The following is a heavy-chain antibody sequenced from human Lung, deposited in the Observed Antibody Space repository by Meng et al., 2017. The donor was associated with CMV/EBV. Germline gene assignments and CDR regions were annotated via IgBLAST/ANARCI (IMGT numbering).Heavy chain of an antibody. D-gene: IGHD2-21*02. CDR3: ARVVTALWGYYFDY. Sequence: QVALQEAGPGLGKPSGTRSLTFAVSGGSIRSSNWWSWVRQPPGKGLEWIGEIYHSGSTNYNPSLKSRVTISVDKSKNQFSLKLSSVTAADTAVYYCARVVTALWGYYFDYWGQGTLVTVSS. CDR2: IYHSGST. J-gene: IGHJ4*02. V-gene: IGHV4-4*02. CDR1: GGSIRSSNW.